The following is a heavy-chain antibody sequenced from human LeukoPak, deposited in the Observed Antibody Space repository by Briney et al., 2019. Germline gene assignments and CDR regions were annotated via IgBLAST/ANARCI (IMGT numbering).Heavy chain of an antibody. Sequence: GGSLRLSCAASGFTFSSYAMHWVRPAPGKGLEYVSAISSNGGSTYYANSVKGRFTISRDNSKNTLYLQMGSLRAEDMAVYYCARAYGDYVDDAFDIWGQGTMVTVSS. J-gene: IGHJ3*02. CDR2: ISSNGGST. D-gene: IGHD4-17*01. CDR1: GFTFSSYA. CDR3: ARAYGDYVDDAFDI. V-gene: IGHV3-64*01.